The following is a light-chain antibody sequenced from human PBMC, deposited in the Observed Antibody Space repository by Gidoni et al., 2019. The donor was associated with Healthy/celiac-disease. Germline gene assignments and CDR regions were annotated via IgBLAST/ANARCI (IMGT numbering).Light chain of an antibody. Sequence: EIVMPQSPATRSVSTGASATLSCRASQSVSSNLAWYQQKPGQAPRLLIYGASTRATGIPARFSGSGSGTEFTLTISSLQSEDFAVYYCQQYNNWPPLTFGGGTKVEIK. CDR3: QQYNNWPPLT. CDR2: GAS. J-gene: IGKJ4*01. CDR1: QSVSSN. V-gene: IGKV3-15*01.